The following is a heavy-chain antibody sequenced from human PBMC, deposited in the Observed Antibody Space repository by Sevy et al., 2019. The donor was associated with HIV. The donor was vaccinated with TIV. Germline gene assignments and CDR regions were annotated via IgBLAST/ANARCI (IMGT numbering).Heavy chain of an antibody. D-gene: IGHD5-12*01. J-gene: IGHJ3*02. CDR1: GFIFRSYG. CDR3: ARDSLLPTRTFDI. CDR2: IWYDGSKE. Sequence: GGSLRLSCAASGFIFRSYGMHWVRQAPGKGLEWVALIWYDGSKEYYADSVKGRFTVSRDSCKNTLYLLMNSLRAEDTAVYYCARDSLLPTRTFDIWGQGTMVTVSS. V-gene: IGHV3-33*01.